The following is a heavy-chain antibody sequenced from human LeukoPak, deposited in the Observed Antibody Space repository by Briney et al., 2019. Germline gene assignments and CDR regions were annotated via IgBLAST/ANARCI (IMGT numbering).Heavy chain of an antibody. Sequence: SETLSLTCAVSGGSISSGGYSWSWIRQPPGKGLEWIGYIYHSGSTYYDPSLKSRVTISVDRSKNQFSLKLSSVTAADTAVYYCARGGYCSSTSCSSNWFDPWGQGTLVTVSS. V-gene: IGHV4-30-2*01. CDR3: ARGGYCSSTSCSSNWFDP. CDR1: GGSISSGGYS. J-gene: IGHJ5*02. CDR2: IYHSGST. D-gene: IGHD2-2*01.